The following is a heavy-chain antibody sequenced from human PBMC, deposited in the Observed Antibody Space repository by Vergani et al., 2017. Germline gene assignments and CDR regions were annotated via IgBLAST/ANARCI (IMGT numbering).Heavy chain of an antibody. Sequence: EVQLLESGGGLVQPGGSLRLSCAASGFTFSSYAMSWVRQAPGKGLEWVSLISNSSSYIYYADSVKGRFTISRDNAKNLLYLQMNSLRAEDTAVYYCAKWGSTARDYWGQGTLVTVSS. V-gene: IGHV3-21*01. D-gene: IGHD4-17*01. CDR1: GFTFSSYA. J-gene: IGHJ4*02. CDR3: AKWGSTARDY. CDR2: ISNSSSYI.